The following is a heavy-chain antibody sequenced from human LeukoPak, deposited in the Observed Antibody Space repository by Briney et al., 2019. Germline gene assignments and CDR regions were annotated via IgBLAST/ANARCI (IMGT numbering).Heavy chain of an antibody. CDR2: INGFGDST. V-gene: IGHV3-64*01. D-gene: IGHD2-2*02. CDR1: GFTFSSYA. Sequence: GGSLRLSCAASGFTFSSYAMSWVRQAPGKGLESLSVINGFGDSTYYANSVRDRFSVYRDNSKNTVYLQMDSLRGEDTAVYYCARADCGSSSCYTVNYWGQGTLVTVSS. CDR3: ARADCGSSSCYTVNY. J-gene: IGHJ4*02.